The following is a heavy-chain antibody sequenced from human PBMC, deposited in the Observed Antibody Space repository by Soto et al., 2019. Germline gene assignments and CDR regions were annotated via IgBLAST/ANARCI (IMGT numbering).Heavy chain of an antibody. D-gene: IGHD6-6*01. CDR3: ARAYTTSCPGP. CDR1: GYTLTKYY. CDR2: INPTGGST. Sequence: ALVNVSCKGSGYTLTKYYMRRVRQAPGQGLEWMGMINPTGGSTTYAQKFQGRVSMTRDTSTNTVYMELSGLRSEDTAVYYCARAYTTSCPGPWGQGTLVTVSS. J-gene: IGHJ5*02. V-gene: IGHV1-46*01.